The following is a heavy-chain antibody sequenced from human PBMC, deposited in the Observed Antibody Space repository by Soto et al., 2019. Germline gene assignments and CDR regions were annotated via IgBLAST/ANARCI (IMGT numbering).Heavy chain of an antibody. J-gene: IGHJ3*02. Sequence: SSNGGSTYYADSVKGRFTISRDNSKNTLYLQMSSLRAEDTAVYYCVKGVSYAFDIWGQGTMVTVSS. D-gene: IGHD3-16*01. CDR2: SSNGGST. V-gene: IGHV3-64D*06. CDR3: VKGVSYAFDI.